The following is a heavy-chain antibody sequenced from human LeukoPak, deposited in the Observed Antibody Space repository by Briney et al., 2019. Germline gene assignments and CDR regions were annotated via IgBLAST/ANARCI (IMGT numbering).Heavy chain of an antibody. CDR1: GFTFSDSA. D-gene: IGHD2-2*01. V-gene: IGHV3-73*01. CDR2: IRSKAYSFAT. J-gene: IGHJ5*02. Sequence: GGSLRLSCAASGFTFSDSAMHWVRQASGKGLEWVGRIRSKAYSFATAYAASVKGRFTISRDDSKNTAYLQMNSLRAEDTAVYYCARGGDCSSTSCYLHPFDPWGQGTLVTVSS. CDR3: ARGGDCSSTSCYLHPFDP.